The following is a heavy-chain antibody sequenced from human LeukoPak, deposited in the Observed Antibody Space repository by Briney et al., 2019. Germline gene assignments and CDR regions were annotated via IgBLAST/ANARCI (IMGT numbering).Heavy chain of an antibody. J-gene: IGHJ1*01. D-gene: IGHD1-26*01. Sequence: SETLSLTCTVSGGSISNYYWSWIRQPPGKGLEWIGYIYYSGSTNYNPSLKSRVTISVDTSKNQFSLKLSSVTAADTAVYYCARDFGQEWELFTQYFQHWGQGTLVTVSS. CDR1: GGSISNYY. CDR2: IYYSGST. CDR3: ARDFGQEWELFTQYFQH. V-gene: IGHV4-59*01.